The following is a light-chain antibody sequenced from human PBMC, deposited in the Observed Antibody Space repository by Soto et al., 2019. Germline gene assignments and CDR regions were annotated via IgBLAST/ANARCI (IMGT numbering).Light chain of an antibody. V-gene: IGKV1-17*01. CDR3: LQHNSYPRT. J-gene: IGKJ2*01. CDR2: ATS. Sequence: DIQMTQSPSSLSASIGDRVTITCRASQGIRNGLGWYQQKPGKAPKRLIYATSTLQSGVPSRFSGNGSWTEFTHTISRLQPEDFATYFCLQHNSYPRTFGQGTKLEIK. CDR1: QGIRNG.